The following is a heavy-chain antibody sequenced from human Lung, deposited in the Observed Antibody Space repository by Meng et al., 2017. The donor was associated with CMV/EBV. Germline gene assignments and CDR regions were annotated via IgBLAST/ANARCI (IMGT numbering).Heavy chain of an antibody. CDR2: IKEDGSEK. D-gene: IGHD5-18*01. V-gene: IGHV3-7*01. J-gene: IGHJ6*02. CDR3: ARARGYGPRYYGMDV. CDR1: TFTFNDYW. Sequence: GEXXKISCAASTFTFNDYWMSWVGQAPGKGLEWVANIKEDGSEKYYVDSVKGRFTISRDNAKNSLYLQMYSLRAEDTAVYYCARARGYGPRYYGMDVWGQGXTVTVSS.